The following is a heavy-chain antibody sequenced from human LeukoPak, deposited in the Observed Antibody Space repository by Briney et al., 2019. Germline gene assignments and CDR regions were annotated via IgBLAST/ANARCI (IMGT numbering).Heavy chain of an antibody. CDR3: ARLRRNGDSDGFYYYYDY. Sequence: KPGGSLRLSCAASRFTFTSFSFNWVRQAPGKGLEWVSSINTVATYIYYADSVRGRFTISRDNAKNSVYLQMDSLRAEDTGVYYCARLRRNGDSDGFYYYYDYWGQGTLDTVSS. CDR1: RFTFTSFS. V-gene: IGHV3-21*01. J-gene: IGHJ4*02. CDR2: INTVATYI. D-gene: IGHD4-17*01.